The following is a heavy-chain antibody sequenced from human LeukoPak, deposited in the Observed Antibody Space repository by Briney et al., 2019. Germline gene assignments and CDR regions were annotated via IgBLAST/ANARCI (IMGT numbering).Heavy chain of an antibody. V-gene: IGHV6-1*01. J-gene: IGHJ5*02. CDR3: ARSLAVAGRNWFDP. D-gene: IGHD6-19*01. Sequence: SQTLSLTCAISGDSVSSNTAAWNWIRQSPSKGLEWLGRTYYRSKWYNDYAVSVKSRITITADTSKDHFSLQLNSVTPEDTAMYYRARSLAVAGRNWFDPWGQGTLVTVSS. CDR1: GDSVSSNTAA. CDR2: TYYRSKWYN.